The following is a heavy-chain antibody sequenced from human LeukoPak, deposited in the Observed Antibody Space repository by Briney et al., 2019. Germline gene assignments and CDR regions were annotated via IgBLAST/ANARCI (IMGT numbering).Heavy chain of an antibody. V-gene: IGHV3-30-3*01. CDR1: GFTFSSYW. D-gene: IGHD3-22*01. CDR2: ISYDGSNK. CDR3: ARDPDSSGPSYFDY. J-gene: IGHJ4*02. Sequence: GGSLRLSCAASGFTFSSYWVSWVRQAPGKGLEWVAVISYDGSNKYYADSVKGRFTISRDNSKNTLYLQMNSLRAEDTAVYYCARDPDSSGPSYFDYWGQGTLVTVSS.